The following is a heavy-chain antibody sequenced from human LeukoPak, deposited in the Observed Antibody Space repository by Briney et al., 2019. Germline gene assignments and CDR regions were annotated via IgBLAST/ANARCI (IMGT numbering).Heavy chain of an antibody. CDR1: GFTVSSNY. J-gene: IGHJ4*02. CDR3: ARDAYDSSGYSRLDY. D-gene: IGHD3-22*01. Sequence: AGGSLRLSCAASGFTVSSNYMSWVRQAPGKGLEWVSVIYSGGSTYYADSVKGRFTISRDNSKNTLCLQMNSLRAEDTAVYYCARDAYDSSGYSRLDYWGQGTLVTVSS. V-gene: IGHV3-53*01. CDR2: IYSGGST.